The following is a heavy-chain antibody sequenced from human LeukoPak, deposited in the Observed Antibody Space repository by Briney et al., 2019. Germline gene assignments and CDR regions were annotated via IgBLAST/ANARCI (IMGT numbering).Heavy chain of an antibody. J-gene: IGHJ4*02. V-gene: IGHV3-23*01. CDR2: ISGSGGST. CDR3: AKNRGRLMITFGGEYFDY. D-gene: IGHD3-16*01. Sequence: GGSLRLSCAASGFTFSSYAMSWVRQAPGKGLEWVSAISGSGGSTYYADSVKGRFTISRDNSKNTLYLQMNSLRAEDTAVYYCAKNRGRLMITFGGEYFDYWGQGTLVTVSS. CDR1: GFTFSSYA.